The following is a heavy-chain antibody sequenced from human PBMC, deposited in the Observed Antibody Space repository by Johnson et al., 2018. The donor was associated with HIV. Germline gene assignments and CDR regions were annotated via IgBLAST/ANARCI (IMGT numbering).Heavy chain of an antibody. J-gene: IGHJ3*02. CDR1: GLTFSSYA. Sequence: VQLVESGGGVVQPGRSLRLSCAASGLTFSSYAMHWVRQAPGKGLEWVAGISYDGGNKYYAEYVKGRFTISRDNYKNTLYLQMNSLRAEDTALYYCARGRTLDWGDAFDIWGQGTMVTVS. CDR3: ARGRTLDWGDAFDI. D-gene: IGHD3/OR15-3a*01. V-gene: IGHV3-30*04. CDR2: ISYDGGNK.